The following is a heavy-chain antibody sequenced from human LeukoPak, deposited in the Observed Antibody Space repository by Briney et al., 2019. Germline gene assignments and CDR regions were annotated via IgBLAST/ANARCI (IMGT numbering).Heavy chain of an antibody. CDR3: ARDDSFQFDS. CDR1: GYTFTAYY. D-gene: IGHD5-18*01. J-gene: IGHJ4*02. Sequence: ASVKVSCKASGYTFTAYYMHWVRQAPGQGLEWMGWINPSTAVINYAPKFQGRVTMTRATSISTAYMELSSLTSDGTAVYYCARDDSFQFDSWGQGTLVTVSS. V-gene: IGHV1-2*02. CDR2: INPSTAVI.